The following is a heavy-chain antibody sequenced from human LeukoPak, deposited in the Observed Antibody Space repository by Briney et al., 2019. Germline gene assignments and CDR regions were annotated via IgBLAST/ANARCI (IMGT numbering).Heavy chain of an antibody. V-gene: IGHV3-49*04. CDR2: IRSKAYGGTT. D-gene: IGHD5-12*01. CDR3: TRSPLVRWLRLLLPDY. CDR1: GFTFGDYA. Sequence: GGSLRLSCTASGFTFGDYAMSWVRQAPGKGLEWVGLIRSKAYGGTTEYAASVKGRFTISRDDSKSIAYLQMNSLKTEDTAVYYCTRSPLVRWLRLLLPDYWGQGTLVTVSS. J-gene: IGHJ4*02.